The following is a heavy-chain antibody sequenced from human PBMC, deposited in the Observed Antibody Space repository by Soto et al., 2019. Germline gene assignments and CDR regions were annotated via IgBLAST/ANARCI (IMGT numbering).Heavy chain of an antibody. V-gene: IGHV4-61*01. D-gene: IGHD2-15*01. Sequence: PSETLSLTCTVSGGSVSSGSYYWSWIRQPPGKGLEWIGYIYYSGSTNYNPSLKSRVTISVDTSKNQFSLKLSSVTAADTAVYYCAREGGSGGTPRGMDVWGQGTTVTVSS. CDR2: IYYSGST. CDR1: GGSVSSGSYY. J-gene: IGHJ6*02. CDR3: AREGGSGGTPRGMDV.